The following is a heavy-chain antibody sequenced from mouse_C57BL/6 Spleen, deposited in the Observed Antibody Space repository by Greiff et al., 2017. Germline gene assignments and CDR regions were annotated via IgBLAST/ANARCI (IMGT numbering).Heavy chain of an antibody. CDR2: IHPNRGST. Sequence: VQLQQSGAELVKPGASVKLSCKASGYTFTSYWMHWVKQRPGQGLEWIGMIHPNRGSTNYNEKFKSKATLAVDKSSSTAYMQLSILTSEDSAVYYCAREAVLRRDEAMDYWGQGTSVTVSS. CDR1: GYTFTSYW. J-gene: IGHJ4*01. D-gene: IGHD2-4*01. V-gene: IGHV1-64*01. CDR3: AREAVLRRDEAMDY.